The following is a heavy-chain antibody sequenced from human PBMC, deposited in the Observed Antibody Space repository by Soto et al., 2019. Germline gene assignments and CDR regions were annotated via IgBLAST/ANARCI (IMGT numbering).Heavy chain of an antibody. CDR1: GGTFSSYA. D-gene: IGHD2-15*01. V-gene: IGHV1-69*13. CDR2: IIPIFGTA. Sequence: GASVKVSCNASGGTFSSYAISWVRQAPGQGLEWMGGIIPIFGTANYAQKFQGRVTITADESTSTAYMELSSLRSEDTHVYYCARVNTSPGGVAASLYYYYGMDVWGQGTTVTFTS. J-gene: IGHJ6*02. CDR3: ARVNTSPGGVAASLYYYYGMDV.